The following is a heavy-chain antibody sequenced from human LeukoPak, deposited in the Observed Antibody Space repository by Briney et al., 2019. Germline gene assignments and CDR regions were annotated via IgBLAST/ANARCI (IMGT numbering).Heavy chain of an antibody. V-gene: IGHV4-31*03. CDR3: ARGGVGAPDRDLDY. Sequence: SQTLSLTCTVSGGSISSGGYYWSWIRQHPGKGLEWIGYIYYSGSTYYNPSLKSRVTISVDTSKNQFSLKLSSVTAADTAVYYCARGGVGAPDRDLDYWGQGTLVTVSS. J-gene: IGHJ4*02. CDR1: GGSISSGGYY. CDR2: IYYSGST. D-gene: IGHD1-26*01.